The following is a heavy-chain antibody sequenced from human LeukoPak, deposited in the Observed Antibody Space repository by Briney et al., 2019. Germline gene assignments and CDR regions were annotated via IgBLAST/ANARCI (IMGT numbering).Heavy chain of an antibody. Sequence: GGSLRLSCAASGFTFSDYYMSWIRQAPGKGLEWASYISSSGSTIYYADSVKGRFTISRDNAKNSLYLQMNSLRAEDMAVYYCARDEESCDAFDVWGQGTMVTVSS. V-gene: IGHV3-11*04. J-gene: IGHJ3*01. D-gene: IGHD3-10*01. CDR3: ARDEESCDAFDV. CDR1: GFTFSDYY. CDR2: ISSSGSTI.